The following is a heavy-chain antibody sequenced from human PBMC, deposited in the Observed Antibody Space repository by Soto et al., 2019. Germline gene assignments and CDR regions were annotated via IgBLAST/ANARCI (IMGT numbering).Heavy chain of an antibody. Sequence: QFQLVQSGAEVKKPGSSVKVSCKASGGPFSSYAISRVRQAPGQGLEWMGGIIPIFGTANYAQKFQGRVTITADESTSTAYMELSSLRSEDTAVYYCARDLIRGITGTTALDVWGQGTTVTVSS. J-gene: IGHJ6*02. D-gene: IGHD1-7*01. V-gene: IGHV1-69*12. CDR3: ARDLIRGITGTTALDV. CDR1: GGPFSSYA. CDR2: IIPIFGTA.